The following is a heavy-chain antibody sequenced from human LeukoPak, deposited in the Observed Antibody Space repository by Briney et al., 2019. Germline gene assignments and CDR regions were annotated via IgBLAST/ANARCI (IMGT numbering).Heavy chain of an antibody. V-gene: IGHV3-7*01. CDR2: IKQDGSEA. J-gene: IGHJ5*02. CDR1: GFTFTTYW. Sequence: GGSLRLSCAASGFTFTTYWMAWVRQAPGKGLEWVANIKQDGSEAVYADSVRGRFTISRDNAKNSLYLQMNSLRVEDTAVYYCARDLIQALTTGFVGFDPWGQGTLVTVSS. CDR3: ARDLIQALTTGFVGFDP. D-gene: IGHD5-18*01.